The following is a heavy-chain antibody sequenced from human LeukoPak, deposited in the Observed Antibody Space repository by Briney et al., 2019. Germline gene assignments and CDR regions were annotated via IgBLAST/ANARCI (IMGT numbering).Heavy chain of an antibody. D-gene: IGHD4-11*01. Sequence: SGTLRLSCAASGFTFSSYYMSWVRQAPGKGLEWIGYINTNGNTNYNPSLESGVTIFANTTDNQFSLVLSSVTAADTAVYFCARDRSYSNVAYCDYWGQGTLVTVSS. V-gene: IGHV4-4*08. CDR3: ARDRSYSNVAYCDY. J-gene: IGHJ4*02. CDR2: INTNGNT. CDR1: GFTFSSYY.